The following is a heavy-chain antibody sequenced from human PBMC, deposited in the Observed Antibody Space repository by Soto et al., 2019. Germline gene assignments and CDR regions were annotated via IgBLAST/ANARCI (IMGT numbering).Heavy chain of an antibody. CDR3: ARDLLRSGWYDY. D-gene: IGHD6-19*01. V-gene: IGHV1-3*01. Sequence: HHAPGQRLEWMGWINAGNGNTKYSQKFQGRITITTDTSASTAYMELSSLRSEDTAVYYCARDLLRSGWYDYWGQGTLVTVPS. J-gene: IGHJ4*02. CDR2: INAGNGNT.